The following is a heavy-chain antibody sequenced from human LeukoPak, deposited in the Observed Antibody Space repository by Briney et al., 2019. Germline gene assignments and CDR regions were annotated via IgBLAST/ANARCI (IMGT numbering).Heavy chain of an antibody. Sequence: SETLSLTCTVYGGSISSYYWSWIRQPPGKGLEWIGYIYYSGSTNYNPSLKSRVTISVDTSKNQFSLKLSSVTAADTAVYYCARGVAVAGTFDYWGQGTLVTVSS. J-gene: IGHJ4*02. CDR3: ARGVAVAGTFDY. V-gene: IGHV4-59*01. CDR1: GGSISSYY. D-gene: IGHD6-19*01. CDR2: IYYSGST.